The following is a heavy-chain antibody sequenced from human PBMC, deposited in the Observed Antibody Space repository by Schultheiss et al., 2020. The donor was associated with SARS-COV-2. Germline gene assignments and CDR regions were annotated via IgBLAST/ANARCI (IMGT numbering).Heavy chain of an antibody. CDR1: GGSISSSNW. Sequence: SETLSLTCAVSGGSISSSNWWSWVRQPPGKGLEWIGYIYYSGSTNSNPSLKSRVTISVDTSKNQFSLKLCSVTAADTAVYYCARDLLWDYYYYGMDVWGQGTTVTVSS. D-gene: IGHD3-10*01. J-gene: IGHJ6*02. CDR3: ARDLLWDYYYYGMDV. CDR2: IYYSGST. V-gene: IGHV4-4*02.